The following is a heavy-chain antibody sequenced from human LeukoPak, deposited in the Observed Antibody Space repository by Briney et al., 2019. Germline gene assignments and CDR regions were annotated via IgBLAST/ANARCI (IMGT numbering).Heavy chain of an antibody. J-gene: IGHJ6*02. CDR2: ISSSSSYI. Sequence: GGSLRLSFAASGFTFSSYSMNWVRQAPGKGLEWVSSISSSSSYIYYADSVKGRFTISRDNAKNSLYLQMNSLGAEDTAVYYCARDARGYSYGPWDYYGMDVWGQGTTVTVSS. D-gene: IGHD5-18*01. V-gene: IGHV3-21*01. CDR1: GFTFSSYS. CDR3: ARDARGYSYGPWDYYGMDV.